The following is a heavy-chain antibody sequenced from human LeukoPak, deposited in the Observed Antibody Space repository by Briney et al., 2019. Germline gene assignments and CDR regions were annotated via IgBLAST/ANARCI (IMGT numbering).Heavy chain of an antibody. J-gene: IGHJ3*02. V-gene: IGHV4-4*02. CDR3: ARQGPKYCSSTSCYGADAFDI. D-gene: IGHD2-2*01. Sequence: KASGTLSLTCAVSGGSISSSNWWSWVRQPPGKGLEWIGEIYHSGSTNYNPSLKSRVTISVDKSKNQFSLKLSSVTAADTAVYYCARQGPKYCSSTSCYGADAFDIWGQGTMVTVSS. CDR2: IYHSGST. CDR1: GGSISSSNW.